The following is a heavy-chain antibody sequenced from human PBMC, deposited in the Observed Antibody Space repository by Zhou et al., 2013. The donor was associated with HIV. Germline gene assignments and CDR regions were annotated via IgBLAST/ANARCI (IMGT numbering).Heavy chain of an antibody. Sequence: QVQLVQSGAEVKKPGSSVKVSCKASGGTFSSYAISWVRQAPGQGLEWMGRIIPILGIANYAQKFQGRVTITADKSTSTAYMELSSLRSEDTAVYYCARGPSNYVGPRWFDPWGQGTLVTVSS. CDR2: IIPILGIA. CDR3: ARGPSNYVGPRWFDP. V-gene: IGHV1-69*04. D-gene: IGHD4-4*01. J-gene: IGHJ5*02. CDR1: GGTFSSYA.